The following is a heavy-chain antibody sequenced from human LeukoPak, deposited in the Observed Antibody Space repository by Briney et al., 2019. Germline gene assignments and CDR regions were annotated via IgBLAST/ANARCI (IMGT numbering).Heavy chain of an antibody. J-gene: IGHJ4*02. D-gene: IGHD4-4*01. CDR3: AKGHSTYMDY. Sequence: GGSLRLSCAASGFTFSSYGMHWVRQAPGKGLEWVAVISYDGSNKYYADSVKGRFTISRDNSKNTLYLQMNSLRAEDTAVYYCAKGHSTYMDYWGQGTLVTVSS. V-gene: IGHV3-30*18. CDR2: ISYDGSNK. CDR1: GFTFSSYG.